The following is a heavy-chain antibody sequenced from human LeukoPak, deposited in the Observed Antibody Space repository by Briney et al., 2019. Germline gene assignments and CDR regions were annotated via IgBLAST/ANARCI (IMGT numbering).Heavy chain of an antibody. J-gene: IGHJ4*02. V-gene: IGHV3-30*02. CDR1: GFTFSSYG. D-gene: IGHD4-17*01. Sequence: GGSLRLSCAASGFTFSSYGMHWVRQAPGKGLEWVAFIRYDGSNKYYADSVKGRFTISRDNSKNTLYLQMNSLRAEDTAVYYCAKDGVLDDYGVYFDYWGQGTLVTVSS. CDR3: AKDGVLDDYGVYFDY. CDR2: IRYDGSNK.